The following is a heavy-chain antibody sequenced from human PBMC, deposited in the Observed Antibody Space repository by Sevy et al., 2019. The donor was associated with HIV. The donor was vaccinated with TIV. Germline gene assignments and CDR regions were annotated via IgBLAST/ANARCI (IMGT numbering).Heavy chain of an antibody. D-gene: IGHD4-4*01. V-gene: IGHV3-33*06. CDR1: GFTFSSYG. J-gene: IGHJ4*02. CDR3: ANGAKEYSNSLDY. Sequence: GGSLRLSCAASGFTFSSYGMHWVRQAPGKGLEWVAVIWYDGSNKYYADSVKGRFTISRDNSKNTLYLQMNSLRAEDTAVYYWANGAKEYSNSLDYWVQGTLVTVSS. CDR2: IWYDGSNK.